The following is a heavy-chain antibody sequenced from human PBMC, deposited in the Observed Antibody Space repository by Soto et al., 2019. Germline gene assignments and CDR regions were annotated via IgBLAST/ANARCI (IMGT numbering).Heavy chain of an antibody. CDR3: AKDRDGAAAGPTKFYGMDV. CDR2: ISGSGDST. V-gene: IGHV3-23*01. CDR1: GFTFSSYA. Sequence: LRLSCAASGFTFSSYAMSWVRQAPGKGLEWVSVISGSGDSTYYADSVRGRFTISRDNSKNTLYLQMNSLRAEDTAVYYCAKDRDGAAAGPTKFYGMDVRAQGTTVTVSS. J-gene: IGHJ6*02. D-gene: IGHD6-13*01.